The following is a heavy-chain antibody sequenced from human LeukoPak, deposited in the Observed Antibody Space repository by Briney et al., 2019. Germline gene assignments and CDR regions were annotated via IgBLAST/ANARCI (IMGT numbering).Heavy chain of an antibody. Sequence: GGSLRLSCAASGFTFSSYAMSWVRQAPGEGLEWVSAISGSGGSTYYADSVKGPFTISRDNSKNTLYLQMNSLRAEDTAVYYCAKAKKYCSGGSCYYFDYWGQGTLVTVSS. CDR1: GFTFSSYA. CDR2: ISGSGGST. CDR3: AKAKKYCSGGSCYYFDY. J-gene: IGHJ4*02. V-gene: IGHV3-23*01. D-gene: IGHD2-15*01.